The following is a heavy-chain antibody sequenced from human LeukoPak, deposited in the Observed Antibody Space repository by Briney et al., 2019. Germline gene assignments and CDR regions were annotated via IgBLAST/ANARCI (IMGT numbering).Heavy chain of an antibody. CDR2: IYYSGNT. V-gene: IGHV4-59*08. D-gene: IGHD6-19*01. J-gene: IGHJ6*03. CDR3: ARGRSSGWYYYMDV. CDR1: SGSFGSYY. Sequence: SETLSLTCTVSSGSFGSYYWSWIRQPPGKGLEWIGYIYYSGNTNYDPSLKSRVTISVDTSKNQFSLKLSSVTAADTAVYYRARGRSSGWYYYMDVWGKGTTVTVSS.